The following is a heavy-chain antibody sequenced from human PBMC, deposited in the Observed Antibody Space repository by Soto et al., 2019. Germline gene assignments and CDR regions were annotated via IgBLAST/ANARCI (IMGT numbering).Heavy chain of an antibody. CDR2: ISAHNGNT. D-gene: IGHD6-19*01. J-gene: IGHJ6*02. CDR3: ARLGLAVANFDSYYYYYGMDV. V-gene: IGHV1-18*01. Sequence: GASVKVSCKASGYTFTSYGISWVRQAPGQGLEWMGWISAHNGNTNYAQKLQGRVTMTTDTSTSTAYMELRSLRSDDTAVYYCARLGLAVANFDSYYYYYGMDVWGQGNTVTVSS. CDR1: GYTFTSYG.